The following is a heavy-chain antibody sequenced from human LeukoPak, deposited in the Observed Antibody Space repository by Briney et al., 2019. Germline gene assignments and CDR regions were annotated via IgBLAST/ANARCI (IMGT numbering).Heavy chain of an antibody. J-gene: IGHJ4*02. CDR2: LNGGGT. CDR1: GFTFSNYA. V-gene: IGHV3-23*01. CDR3: VKEVPTYGYFDY. D-gene: IGHD2-21*01. Sequence: GGSLRLSCVASGFTFSNYAMSWVRQAPGRGLEWIAALNGGGTFFQYSVRGRCTISRDNSKSTLYLQLNSLTGDDTAVYYCVKEVPTYGYFDYWGRGTLVTVSS.